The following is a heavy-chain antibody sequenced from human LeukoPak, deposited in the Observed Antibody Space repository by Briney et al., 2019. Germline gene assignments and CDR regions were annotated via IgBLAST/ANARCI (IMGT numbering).Heavy chain of an antibody. CDR3: ARVQWLVPDAFDI. J-gene: IGHJ3*02. V-gene: IGHV3-74*01. CDR1: GFTFSSYW. CDR2: INTDGSST. D-gene: IGHD6-19*01. Sequence: GGSLRLSCAASGFTFSSYWMHWVRQAPGKGLVWVSRINTDGSSTSYADSVKGRFTISRDNAKNSLYLQMNSLRAEDTAVYYCARVQWLVPDAFDIWGQGTMVTVSS.